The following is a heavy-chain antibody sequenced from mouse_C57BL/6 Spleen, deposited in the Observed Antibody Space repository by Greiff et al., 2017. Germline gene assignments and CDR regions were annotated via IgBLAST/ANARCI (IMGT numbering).Heavy chain of an antibody. CDR1: GYTFTDYE. Sequence: LKQSGASVTLSCKASGYTFTDYEMHWVKQTPVHGLEWIGAIDPETGGTAYNQKFKGKAILTADKSSSTAYMELRSLTSEDSAVYYCTRGDGNYDSWFAYWGQGTLVTVSA. CDR2: IDPETGGT. V-gene: IGHV1-15*01. J-gene: IGHJ3*01. D-gene: IGHD2-1*01. CDR3: TRGDGNYDSWFAY.